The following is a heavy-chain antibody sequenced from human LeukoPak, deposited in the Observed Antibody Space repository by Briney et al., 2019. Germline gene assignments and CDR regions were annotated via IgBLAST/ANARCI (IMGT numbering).Heavy chain of an antibody. CDR3: AREPYSYGFDY. CDR2: VSVSDGST. J-gene: IGHJ4*02. Sequence: GGSLRLSCAASGFTFRSYSMSWVRQAPGKGLEWVSTVSVSDGSTHYADSVKGRFTISRDNAKNSLYLQMNSLRAEDTAVYYCAREPYSYGFDYWGQGTLVTVSS. CDR1: GFTFRSYS. D-gene: IGHD5-18*01. V-gene: IGHV3-23*01.